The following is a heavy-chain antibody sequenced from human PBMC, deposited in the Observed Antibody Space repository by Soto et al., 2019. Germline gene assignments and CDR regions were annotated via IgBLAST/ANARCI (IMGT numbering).Heavy chain of an antibody. J-gene: IGHJ6*02. CDR3: EKLVRGSAEVYGIDV. V-gene: IGHV3-23*01. CDR1: GFTFSSYA. Sequence: EVQLLESGGGLVQPGGSVRLSCAASGFTFSSYAMSWVRQAPGKGLEWVSAISGSGGSTYYADSVKGRFTISRDNSKNTLYLQMNSLRAEDTAVYYCEKLVRGSAEVYGIDVWGQGTTVTVSS. D-gene: IGHD3-10*01. CDR2: ISGSGGST.